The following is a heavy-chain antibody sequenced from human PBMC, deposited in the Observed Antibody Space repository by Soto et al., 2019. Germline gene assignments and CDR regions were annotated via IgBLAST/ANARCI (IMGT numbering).Heavy chain of an antibody. Sequence: QVQLVQSGAEVKKPGASVKVSCKASGYTFTSYDINWVRQATGQGLEWMGWMNPNSGNTGYAQKFQGRVNMTRNTSISTAYMELSSLRSEDTAVYYCARGEYYDFWSGYLSYYYYYMDVWGKGTTVTVSS. V-gene: IGHV1-8*01. D-gene: IGHD3-3*01. CDR3: ARGEYYDFWSGYLSYYYYYMDV. J-gene: IGHJ6*03. CDR1: GYTFTSYD. CDR2: MNPNSGNT.